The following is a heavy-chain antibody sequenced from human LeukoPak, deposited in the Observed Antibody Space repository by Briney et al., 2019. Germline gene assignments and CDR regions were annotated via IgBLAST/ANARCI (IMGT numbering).Heavy chain of an antibody. V-gene: IGHV3-15*01. J-gene: IGHJ4*02. D-gene: IGHD2-2*01. CDR2: NKRKTDSGTT. Sequence: GGSLRLSCAASGFTFSNAWMSWVRQAPGKGLEWVGRNKRKTDSGTTDYAAPVKGRFTISRDDSKNTLFLQMNSLRAEDTALYYCAKANTDILVVPDAWSDFWGQGALVTVSS. CDR3: AKANTDILVVPDAWSDF. CDR1: GFTFSNAW.